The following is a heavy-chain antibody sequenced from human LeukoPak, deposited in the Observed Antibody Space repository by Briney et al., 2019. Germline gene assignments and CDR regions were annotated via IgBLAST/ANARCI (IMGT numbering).Heavy chain of an antibody. CDR1: GGSISSSNW. J-gene: IGHJ6*04. V-gene: IGHV4-4*02. D-gene: IGHD2-2*01. Sequence: SETLSLTCAVSGGSISSSNWWSWVRQPPGKGLEWIGEIYHSGSTNYNPSLKSRVTKSVDKSKNQFSLKLSSVTAADTAVYYCARRIVVVPADYYYYGMDVWGKGTTVTVSS. CDR2: IYHSGST. CDR3: ARRIVVVPADYYYYGMDV.